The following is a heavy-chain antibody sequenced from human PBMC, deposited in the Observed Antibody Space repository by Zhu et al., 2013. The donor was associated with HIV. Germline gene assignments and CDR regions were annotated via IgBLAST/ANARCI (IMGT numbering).Heavy chain of an antibody. D-gene: IGHD6-19*01. CDR1: GGTFSSYA. J-gene: IGHJ4*02. CDR2: INPSGGST. CDR3: ARGPPVAGLYYFDY. V-gene: IGHV1-46*01. Sequence: QVQLVQSGAEVKKPGSSVKVSCKASGGTFSSYAISWVRQAPGQGLEWMGIINPSGGSTSYAQKFQGRVTMTRDTSTSTVYMELSSLRSEDTAVYYCARGPPVAGLYYFDYWGQGTLVTVSS.